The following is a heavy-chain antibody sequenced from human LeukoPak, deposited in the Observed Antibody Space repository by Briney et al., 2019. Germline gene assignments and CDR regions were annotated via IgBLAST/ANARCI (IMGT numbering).Heavy chain of an antibody. J-gene: IGHJ5*02. Sequence: SVKVSCKASGGTFSSYAISWVRQAPGQGLEWMGRIIPILGIANYAQKFQGRVTITADKSTSTAYMELGSLRSEGTAVYYCARDQPASVTGPPLDNWFDPWGQGTLVTVSS. CDR2: IIPILGIA. CDR1: GGTFSSYA. D-gene: IGHD3-9*01. CDR3: ARDQPASVTGPPLDNWFDP. V-gene: IGHV1-69*04.